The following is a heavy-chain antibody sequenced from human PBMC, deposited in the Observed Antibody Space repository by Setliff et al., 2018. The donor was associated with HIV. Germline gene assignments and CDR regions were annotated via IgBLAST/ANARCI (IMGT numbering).Heavy chain of an antibody. CDR2: IRSKAYGATA. J-gene: IGHJ4*02. Sequence: GGSLRLSCEASGFTFDDYGMSWVRQAPGKGLEWVGFIRSKAYGATAEYAASVKGRLTISRDDSKSIAYLHMNNLKTEDTAVYYCTRFLRKRGYNYGLDYWGQGTLVTVSS. D-gene: IGHD5-18*01. V-gene: IGHV3-49*04. CDR1: GFTFDDYG. CDR3: TRFLRKRGYNYGLDY.